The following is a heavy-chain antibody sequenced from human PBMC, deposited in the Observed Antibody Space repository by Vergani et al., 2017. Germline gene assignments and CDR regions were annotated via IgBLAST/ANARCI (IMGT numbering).Heavy chain of an antibody. J-gene: IGHJ6*03. D-gene: IGHD2-2*02. CDR2: ISGSGGST. CDR3: AKTQYCSSTSCYTVRYYYYYMDV. Sequence: EVQLVESGGGLVKPGGSLRLSCAASGFTFSSYAMSWVRQAPGKGLEWVSAISGSGGSTYYADSVKGRFTISRDNSKNTLYLQMNSLRAEDTAVYYCAKTQYCSSTSCYTVRYYYYYMDVWGKGTTVTVSS. CDR1: GFTFSSYA. V-gene: IGHV3-23*04.